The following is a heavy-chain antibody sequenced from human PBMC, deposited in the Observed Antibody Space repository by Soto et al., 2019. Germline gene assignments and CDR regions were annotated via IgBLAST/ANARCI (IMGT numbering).Heavy chain of an antibody. CDR2: ISYDGSNK. J-gene: IGHJ4*02. V-gene: IGHV3-30-3*01. D-gene: IGHD2-21*02. CDR3: AREASSVLVTASRPRGY. Sequence: PGGSLRLSCAASGFTFSSYAMHWVRQAPGKGLEWVAVISYDGSNKYYADSVKGRFTISRDNSKNTLYLQMNSLRAEDTAVYYCAREASSVLVTASRPRGYWGQGTLATSPQ. CDR1: GFTFSSYA.